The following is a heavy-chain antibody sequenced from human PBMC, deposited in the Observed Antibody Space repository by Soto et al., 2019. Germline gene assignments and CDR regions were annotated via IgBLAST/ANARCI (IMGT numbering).Heavy chain of an antibody. CDR3: ARDPSGYSSGWTIDY. Sequence: GASVKASCKASGYTFTSYDINWVRQATGQGLEWMGWMNPNSGNTGYAQKFQGRVSMTRNTSITTAYMELSSLRFEDTAIYYCARDPSGYSSGWTIDYWGQGTLVTVSS. J-gene: IGHJ4*02. CDR1: GYTFTSYD. V-gene: IGHV1-8*01. D-gene: IGHD6-19*01. CDR2: MNPNSGNT.